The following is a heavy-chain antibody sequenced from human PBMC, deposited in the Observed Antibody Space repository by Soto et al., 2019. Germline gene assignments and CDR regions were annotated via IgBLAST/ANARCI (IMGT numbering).Heavy chain of an antibody. CDR1: GFTFDNYA. J-gene: IGHJ5*02. CDR3: AKVQLGVMTTHIDP. D-gene: IGHD4-17*01. Sequence: EVQLVESGGGLVQPGRSLRLSCAASGFTFDNYAMHWVRQAPGKGLEWVSGISWNSGSIGYADSVKGRFTISRDNAKNSLYLQLNSLRAEDTALYYCAKVQLGVMTTHIDPWGQGTLVTVSS. CDR2: ISWNSGSI. V-gene: IGHV3-9*01.